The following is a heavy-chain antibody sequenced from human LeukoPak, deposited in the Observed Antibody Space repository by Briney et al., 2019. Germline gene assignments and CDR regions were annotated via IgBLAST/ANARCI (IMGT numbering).Heavy chain of an antibody. CDR2: IYHSGST. V-gene: IGHV4-4*02. J-gene: IGHJ4*02. D-gene: IGHD6-19*01. CDR1: GGSISSSNW. CDR3: AGWGIAVAGLNY. Sequence: PSGTLSLTCAVSGGSISSSNWWSWVRQPPGKGLEWIGEIYHSGSTNYNPPLKSRVTISVDKSKNQFSLKLSSVTAADTAVYYCAGWGIAVAGLNYWGQGTLVTVSS.